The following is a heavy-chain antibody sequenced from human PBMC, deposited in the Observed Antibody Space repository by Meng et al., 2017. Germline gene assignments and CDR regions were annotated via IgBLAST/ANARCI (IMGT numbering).Heavy chain of an antibody. CDR1: GFTFSSYG. CDR2: IWYDGSNK. V-gene: IGHV3-33*01. CDR3: ARAEGGYYYFDY. J-gene: IGHJ4*02. Sequence: GESLKISCAASGFTFSSYGMHWVRQAPGKGLEWVAVIWYDGSNKYYADSVKGRFTISRDNSKNTLYLQMNSLRAEDTAVYYCARAEGGYYYFDYWAQGPL. D-gene: IGHD3-16*01.